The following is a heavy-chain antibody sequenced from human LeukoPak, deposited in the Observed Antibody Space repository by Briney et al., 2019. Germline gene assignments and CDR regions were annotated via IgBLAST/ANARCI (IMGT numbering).Heavy chain of an antibody. V-gene: IGHV4-59*08. D-gene: IGHD5-12*01. CDR2: IYYSGST. CDR3: ARSPMWLDAFDI. Sequence: SETLSLTCIVSGGSISSYYWSWIRQPPGKGLEWIGYIYYSGSTNYNPSLKSRVTISVDTSKNQFSLKLSSVTAADTAVYYCARSPMWLDAFDIWGQGTMVTVSS. J-gene: IGHJ3*02. CDR1: GGSISSYY.